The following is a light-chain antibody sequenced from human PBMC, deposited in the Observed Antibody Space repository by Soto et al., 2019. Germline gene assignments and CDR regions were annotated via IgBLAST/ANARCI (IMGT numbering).Light chain of an antibody. CDR3: QQYNSIPLT. CDR2: KAS. J-gene: IGKJ4*01. V-gene: IGKV1-5*03. Sequence: DIQMTQSPSTLFASVGDIVTITCRASRSISNYLAWYQQKPGKAPKLLIYKASTLETGVPSRFSGSGSGTEFTLTISSLQPDDFATYCCQQYNSIPLTFGGGTKVEIK. CDR1: RSISNY.